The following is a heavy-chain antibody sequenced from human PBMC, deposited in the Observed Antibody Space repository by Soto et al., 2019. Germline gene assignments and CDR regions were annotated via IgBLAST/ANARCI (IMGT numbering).Heavy chain of an antibody. CDR1: GGSISSYY. CDR3: ARPRSYYFLYFDY. J-gene: IGHJ4*02. D-gene: IGHD1-26*01. V-gene: IGHV4-59*01. CDR2: IYYSGST. Sequence: PSETLSLTCTVSGGSISSYYWSWIRQPPVKGLEWIGYIYYSGSTNYNPSLKSRVTISVDTSKNQFSLKLSSVTAADTAVYYCARPRSYYFLYFDYWGQGTLVTVPS.